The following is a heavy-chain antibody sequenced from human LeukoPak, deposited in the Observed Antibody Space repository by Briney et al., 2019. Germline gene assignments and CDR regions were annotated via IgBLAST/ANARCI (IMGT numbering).Heavy chain of an antibody. CDR2: IYYSGST. Sequence: SETLSLTCTVSGGSISSSSYYWGWIRQPPGKGLEWIGSIYYSGSTYYNPSRKSRVTISVDTSKNQFSLKLSSVTAADTAVYYCARGRITMIVVVIPPDYWGQGTLVTVSS. CDR3: ARGRITMIVVVIPPDY. CDR1: GGSISSSSYY. D-gene: IGHD3-22*01. V-gene: IGHV4-39*07. J-gene: IGHJ4*02.